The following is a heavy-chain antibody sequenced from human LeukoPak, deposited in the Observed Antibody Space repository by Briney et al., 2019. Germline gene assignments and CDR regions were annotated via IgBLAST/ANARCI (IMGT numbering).Heavy chain of an antibody. CDR3: ARSPHRYCGGDCYSGYNWFDP. V-gene: IGHV1-69*01. J-gene: IGHJ5*02. Sequence: GASVKVSCKASGGTFSSYAISWVRQAPGQGLEWMGGIIPIFGTANYAQKFQGRVTITADESTSTAYMELSSLGSEDTAVYYCARSPHRYCGGDCYSGYNWFDPWGQGTLVTVSS. CDR2: IIPIFGTA. CDR1: GGTFSSYA. D-gene: IGHD2-21*02.